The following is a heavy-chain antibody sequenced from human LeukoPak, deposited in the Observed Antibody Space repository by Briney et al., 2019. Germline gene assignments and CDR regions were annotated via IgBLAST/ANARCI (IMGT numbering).Heavy chain of an antibody. V-gene: IGHV3-74*01. CDR2: INGDGSTT. CDR1: GFIFSDSW. D-gene: IGHD3-10*01. Sequence: GGSLRLFCTGSGFIFSDSWIHWVRQAPGKALVWVSRINGDGSTTNYADSVKGRFTIPRDNAQDTLYLQMNTLRAGDTAVYYCATAGNYRFDYWGQGTLVTVSS. J-gene: IGHJ4*02. CDR3: ATAGNYRFDY.